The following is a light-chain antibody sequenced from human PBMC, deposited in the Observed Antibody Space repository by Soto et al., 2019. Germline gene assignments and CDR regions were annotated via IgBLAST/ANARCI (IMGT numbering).Light chain of an antibody. CDR1: SSDVGGYYS. Sequence: QSALTQPASVYGSPGQSIAISCTGTSSDVGGYYSVSWYQQHPGKAPKLVISDVSNRPSGVSNRFSGSKSGNTASLTISGLQAEDEADYYCSSYTSSSTRVFGGGTKVTVL. CDR3: SSYTSSSTRV. V-gene: IGLV2-14*01. CDR2: DVS. J-gene: IGLJ2*01.